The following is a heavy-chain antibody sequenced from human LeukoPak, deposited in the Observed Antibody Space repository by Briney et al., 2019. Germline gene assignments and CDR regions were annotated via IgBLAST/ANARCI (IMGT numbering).Heavy chain of an antibody. J-gene: IGHJ5*02. CDR2: ISAYNGNT. CDR3: ARDMSGSYNTPGWFDP. CDR1: GYTFTSYG. V-gene: IGHV1-18*01. Sequence: GASVKVSCKASGYTFTSYGISWVRQAPGQGLEWMGWISAYNGNTNYAQKLQGRVTMTTDTSTSTAYMELRSLRSDDTAVYYCARDMSGSYNTPGWFDPWGQGTLVTVSS. D-gene: IGHD1-26*01.